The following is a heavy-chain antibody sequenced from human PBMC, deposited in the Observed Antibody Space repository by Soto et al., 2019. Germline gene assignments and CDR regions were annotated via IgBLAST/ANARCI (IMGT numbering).Heavy chain of an antibody. Sequence: QLHLVQSGAVVKKPGASVTVSCSASGYPVTAYYMHWVRQAPGRGLEWMGGINPATGAAKYTQTFPGRVNMTRDTSTSTVFMELSGLTSEDTAVFYWARGGGVGVAGSAAFDMWGQGTLVTVSS. J-gene: IGHJ3*02. CDR1: GYPVTAYY. V-gene: IGHV1-2*02. CDR2: INPATGAA. CDR3: ARGGGVGVAGSAAFDM. D-gene: IGHD3-3*01.